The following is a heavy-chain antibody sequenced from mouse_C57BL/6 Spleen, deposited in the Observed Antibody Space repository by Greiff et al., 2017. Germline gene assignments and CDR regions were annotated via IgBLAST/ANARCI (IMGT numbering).Heavy chain of an antibody. Sequence: VQLKESGPGLVAPSQSLSITCTVSGFSLTSYGVHWVRQPPGKGLEWLVVIWSDGSTTYNSALKSRLSISKDNSKSQVFLKMNSLQTDDTAMYYCARHEDLLGYAMDYWGQGTSVTVSS. CDR2: IWSDGST. CDR1: GFSLTSYG. J-gene: IGHJ4*01. D-gene: IGHD2-1*01. V-gene: IGHV2-6-1*01. CDR3: ARHEDLLGYAMDY.